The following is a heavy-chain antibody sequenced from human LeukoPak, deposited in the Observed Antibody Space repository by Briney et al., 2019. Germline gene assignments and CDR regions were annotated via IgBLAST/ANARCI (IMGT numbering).Heavy chain of an antibody. CDR3: ARDPTGAVAGLGY. J-gene: IGHJ4*02. Sequence: SETLSLTCTVSGGSISSSSYYWGWIRQPPGKGLEWIGSIYYSGSTYYNPSLKSRVTISVDTSKNQISLRLSSVTAADTAVYYCARDPTGAVAGLGYWGQGTLVTVSS. V-gene: IGHV4-39*07. CDR1: GGSISSSSYY. CDR2: IYYSGST. D-gene: IGHD6-19*01.